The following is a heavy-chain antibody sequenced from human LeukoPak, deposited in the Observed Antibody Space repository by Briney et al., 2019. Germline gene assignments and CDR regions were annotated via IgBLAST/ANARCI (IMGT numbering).Heavy chain of an antibody. Sequence: SETLSLTCTVSGGSISNYYWNWIRQPPGKGLEWIGYIYYSGTTNYNPSLKSRVSMSVDTSKNQFSLKLSSVTAADTAVYYCARSPSGSSSRWFDPWGQGTLVTVSS. CDR3: ARSPSGSSSRWFDP. D-gene: IGHD1-26*01. CDR2: IYYSGTT. V-gene: IGHV4-59*12. CDR1: GGSISNYY. J-gene: IGHJ5*02.